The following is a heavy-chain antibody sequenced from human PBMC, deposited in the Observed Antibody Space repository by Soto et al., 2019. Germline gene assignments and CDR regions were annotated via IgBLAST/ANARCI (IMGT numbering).Heavy chain of an antibody. Sequence: GASVKVSCKASGGTFSSYTISWVRQAPGQGLEWMGRIIPILGIANYAQKFQDRVTITADKSTSTAYMELSSLRSEDTAVYYCARDRAGYCSGGSCYSKFAFDIWGQGTMVTVSS. D-gene: IGHD2-15*01. V-gene: IGHV1-69*04. CDR2: IIPILGIA. CDR3: ARDRAGYCSGGSCYSKFAFDI. CDR1: GGTFSSYT. J-gene: IGHJ3*02.